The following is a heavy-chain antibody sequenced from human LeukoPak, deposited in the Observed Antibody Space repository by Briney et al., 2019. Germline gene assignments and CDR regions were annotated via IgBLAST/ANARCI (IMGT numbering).Heavy chain of an antibody. CDR2: INTDSSDI. CDR1: GFTFSRFA. D-gene: IGHD2-2*01. Sequence: PGGPLRLSCAASGFTFSRFAMNWVRQAPGKGLVWISYINTDSSDIHYADSVKGRFTISRDNARNTLFLQLSSLRAEDSAVYYCARDTFQPGLIDSWGQGTLVTVSS. CDR3: ARDTFQPGLIDS. V-gene: IGHV3-21*05. J-gene: IGHJ4*02.